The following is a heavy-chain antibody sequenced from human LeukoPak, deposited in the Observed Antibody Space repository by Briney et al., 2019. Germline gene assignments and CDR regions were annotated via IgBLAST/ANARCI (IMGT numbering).Heavy chain of an antibody. CDR3: ARLRGDYGDDY. D-gene: IGHD4-17*01. J-gene: IGHJ4*02. V-gene: IGHV3-21*01. CDR1: GFTFSSYN. CDR2: ISTTSSYI. Sequence: GRCLSLSCAVSGFTFSSYNMNWVRQAPGKGLEWVSSISTTSSYIYYADSVKGRFTISRDNAKNSLYLQMNSPRAEDTAVYYCARLRGDYGDDYWGQGTLVTVSS.